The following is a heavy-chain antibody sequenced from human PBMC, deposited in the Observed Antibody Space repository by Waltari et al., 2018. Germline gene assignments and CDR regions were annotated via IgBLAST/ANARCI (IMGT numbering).Heavy chain of an antibody. V-gene: IGHV3-53*01. D-gene: IGHD2-2*01. CDR2: LYSGGST. CDR1: GFTVSINY. CDR3: ARDYCDRTSCSVA. Sequence: EVQLVESGGDLIQPGGSLRLSSAASGFTVSINYMSWVRQAPGKGLEWVAILYSGGSTYYGDSVKGRFTISRDSSKTTLYLQLNSLRAEDTAVYYCARDYCDRTSCSVAWGQGTLVTVSS. J-gene: IGHJ5*02.